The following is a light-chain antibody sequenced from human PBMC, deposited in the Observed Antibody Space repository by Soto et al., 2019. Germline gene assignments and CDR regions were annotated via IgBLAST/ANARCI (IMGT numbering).Light chain of an antibody. J-gene: IGLJ3*02. CDR3: CSYAGSFRV. CDR2: EGS. Sequence: QSALTQPASVSGSPGQSITISCTGTSSDVGSYNLVSWYQQHPGKAPKLMIYEGSKRPSGVSSRFSGSKSGNTASLTISGLQAEDEADYYCCSYAGSFRVFGGGTKLTVL. V-gene: IGLV2-23*01. CDR1: SSDVGSYNL.